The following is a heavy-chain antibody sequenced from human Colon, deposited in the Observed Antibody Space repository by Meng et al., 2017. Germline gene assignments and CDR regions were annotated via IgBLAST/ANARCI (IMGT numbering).Heavy chain of an antibody. CDR2: IDHFGIS. CDR1: GGSFRGFY. V-gene: IGHV4-34*02. Sequence: QIQQGGPGLLKTSETLSLTCSVSGGSFRGFYWSWTRQPPGKGLELIGEIDHFGISNYNSSLKGRLTMSVATSKKQISLTLTSVTAADTAVYYCATGLRHGDWFDPWGPGTLVTVSS. D-gene: IGHD4-17*01. J-gene: IGHJ5*02. CDR3: ATGLRHGDWFDP.